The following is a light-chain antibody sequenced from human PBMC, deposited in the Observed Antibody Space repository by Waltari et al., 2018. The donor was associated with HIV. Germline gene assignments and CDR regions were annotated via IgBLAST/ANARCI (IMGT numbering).Light chain of an antibody. CDR3: AAWDDSLSGRYV. Sequence: QSVLTQPPSASGTSGQRVTIPCSGSSSNIGSNYVYWYQQLPGTAPKLLIYRNNQRPSGVPDRFSGSKSGTSASLAISGLRSEDEADYYCAAWDDSLSGRYVFGTGTKVTVL. V-gene: IGLV1-47*01. CDR2: RNN. J-gene: IGLJ1*01. CDR1: SSNIGSNY.